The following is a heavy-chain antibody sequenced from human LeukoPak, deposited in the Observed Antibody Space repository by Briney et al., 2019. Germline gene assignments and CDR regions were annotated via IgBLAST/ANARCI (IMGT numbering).Heavy chain of an antibody. Sequence: ASVKVSCTASGYTFTSYDINWGREATGQGLEWMGWMNPNSGNTGYAQKFQGRVTMTRNTSISTAYMELSSLRSEDTTVYYCARVPFGSAFDIWGQGTMVTVSS. CDR1: GYTFTSYD. V-gene: IGHV1-8*01. D-gene: IGHD3-10*01. CDR3: ARVPFGSAFDI. J-gene: IGHJ3*02. CDR2: MNPNSGNT.